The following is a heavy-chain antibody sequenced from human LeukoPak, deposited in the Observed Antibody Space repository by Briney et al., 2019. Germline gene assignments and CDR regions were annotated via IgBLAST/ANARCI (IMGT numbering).Heavy chain of an antibody. D-gene: IGHD3-10*01. V-gene: IGHV3-53*01. CDR2: IYSGGST. CDR3: ARVVVTMVRGVIITSHFDY. CDR1: GFTFSRYS. Sequence: GGSLRLSCGASGFTFSRYSMNWVRRAPGKGLEWVSVIYSGGSTYYADSVKGRFTISRDNSKNTLYLQMNSLRAEDTAVYYCARVVVTMVRGVIITSHFDYWGQGTLVTVSS. J-gene: IGHJ4*02.